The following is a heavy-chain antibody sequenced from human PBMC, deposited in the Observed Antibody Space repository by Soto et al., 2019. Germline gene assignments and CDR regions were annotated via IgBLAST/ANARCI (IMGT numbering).Heavy chain of an antibody. CDR2: IIPILGIA. Sequence: QVQLVQSGAEVKKPGSSVKVSCKASGGTFSSYTISWVRQAPGQGLEWMGSIIPILGIANYAQKFQGRVTITADKSTSTAYMELSSLRSEDTAVYLCARDQSWVVAATPGGGHDAFDIWGQGTMVTVSS. CDR3: ARDQSWVVAATPGGGHDAFDI. CDR1: GGTFSSYT. D-gene: IGHD2-15*01. V-gene: IGHV1-69*08. J-gene: IGHJ3*02.